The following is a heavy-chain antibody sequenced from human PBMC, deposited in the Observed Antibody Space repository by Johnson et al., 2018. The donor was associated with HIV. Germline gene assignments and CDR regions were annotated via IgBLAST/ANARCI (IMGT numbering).Heavy chain of an antibody. Sequence: VQLVESGGGLVKPGGSLIVSCEASGLTFSDYYMSWIRQAPGEGLEWVADISYDGRNKYSTDSVKGRFTVSRDNSKNTLYLQMNSLRAEDTAVYYCARDHVIGPSFDAFDIWGQGTMVTVSS. CDR3: ARDHVIGPSFDAFDI. CDR1: GLTFSDYY. CDR2: ISYDGRNK. D-gene: IGHD3-22*01. J-gene: IGHJ3*02. V-gene: IGHV3-30*03.